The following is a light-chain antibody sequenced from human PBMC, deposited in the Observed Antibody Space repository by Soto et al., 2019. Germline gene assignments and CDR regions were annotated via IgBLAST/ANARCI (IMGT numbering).Light chain of an antibody. Sequence: QSALTQPASVSGSPGQSITISCTGTSNDVGGYDYVSWYQQHPGKAPKFMIYEVTNRPSGVSHRFSDSKSGNTASLTISVLQAEDEADYYCSSYTTTSTYVFGTGTKVTVL. CDR2: EVT. CDR3: SSYTTTSTYV. CDR1: SNDVGGYDY. J-gene: IGLJ1*01. V-gene: IGLV2-14*01.